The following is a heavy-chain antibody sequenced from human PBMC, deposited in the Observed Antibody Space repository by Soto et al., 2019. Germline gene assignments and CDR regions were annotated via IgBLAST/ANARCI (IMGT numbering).Heavy chain of an antibody. Sequence: QVQLVESGGGVVQPGRSLRLSCAASGFTFSSYAMHWVRQAPGKVLEWVAVISYDGSNKYYADSVKGRFTISRDNSKNTLYLHMNSLRAEDTAVYYCARGLMTTVVTRFDYWGQGTLVTVSS. CDR2: ISYDGSNK. CDR3: ARGLMTTVVTRFDY. V-gene: IGHV3-30-3*01. CDR1: GFTFSSYA. J-gene: IGHJ4*02. D-gene: IGHD4-17*01.